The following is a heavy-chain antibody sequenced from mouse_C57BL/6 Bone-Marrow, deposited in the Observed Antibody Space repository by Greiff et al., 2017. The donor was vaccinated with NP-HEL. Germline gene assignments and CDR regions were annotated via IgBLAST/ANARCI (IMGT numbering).Heavy chain of an antibody. CDR3: ARARLGHFDY. J-gene: IGHJ2*01. CDR2: IYTGNGYT. V-gene: IGHV1-58*01. CDR1: GYTFTSYD. D-gene: IGHD4-1*01. Sequence: VQLQQSGAELVRPGSSVKMSCKTSGYTFTSYDINWVKQRPGQGLEWIGDIYTGNGYTEYNEKFKGKATLTSDKSYSTAYMQLSSLTSEDSAISCCARARLGHFDYWGQGTTLTVSS.